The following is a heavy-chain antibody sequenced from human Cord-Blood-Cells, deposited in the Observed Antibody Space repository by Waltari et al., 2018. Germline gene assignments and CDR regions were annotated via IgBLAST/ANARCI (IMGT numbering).Heavy chain of an antibody. V-gene: IGHV3-43*01. CDR1: GFTFDDYT. D-gene: IGHD6-13*01. CDR2: ISWDGGST. CDR3: AKGGIAAADAFDI. Sequence: EVQLVESGEVVVQPGGSLRLSCAASGFTFDDYTMHWVCQASGKGLEWVSLISWDGGSTSYADSVKGRFTISRDNSKNSLYLQMNSLRTEDTALYYCAKGGIAAADAFDIWGQGTMVTVSS. J-gene: IGHJ3*02.